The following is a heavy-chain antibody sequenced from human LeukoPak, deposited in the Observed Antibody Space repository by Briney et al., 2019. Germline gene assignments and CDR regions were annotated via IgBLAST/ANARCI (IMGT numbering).Heavy chain of an antibody. D-gene: IGHD4-23*01. V-gene: IGHV4-59*01. CDR3: ARVRGGNRFDY. CDR2: IYYSGST. J-gene: IGHJ4*02. Sequence: PSETLSLTCTVSGGSISSYYWSWIRQPPGKGLEWIGYIYYSGSTNYNPSLKSRVTISVDTSKNQFSLKLSSVTAADTAVYYCARVRGGNRFDYWGQGTLVTVSS. CDR1: GGSISSYY.